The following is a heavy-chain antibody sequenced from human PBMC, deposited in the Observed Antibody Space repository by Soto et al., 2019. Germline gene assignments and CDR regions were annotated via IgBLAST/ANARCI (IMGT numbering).Heavy chain of an antibody. CDR3: ATSQQLANGVYYYYGMDV. J-gene: IGHJ6*02. V-gene: IGHV4-39*01. Sequence: PSETLSLTCTVSGGSISSSSYYWGWIRQPPGKGLEWIGSIYYSGSTYYNPSLKSRVTISVDTSKNQFSLKLSSVTAADTAVYYCATSQQLANGVYYYYGMDVWGQGTTVT. D-gene: IGHD6-13*01. CDR1: GGSISSSSYY. CDR2: IYYSGST.